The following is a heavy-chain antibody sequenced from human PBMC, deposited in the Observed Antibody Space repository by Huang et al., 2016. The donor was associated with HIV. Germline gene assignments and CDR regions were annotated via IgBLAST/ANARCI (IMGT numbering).Heavy chain of an antibody. J-gene: IGHJ3*02. CDR1: GGSVSDHY. Sequence: QVQLQESGPGLVKPSETLFLTCTVSGGSVSDHYWTWIRQSPGKGLDCIGTIFVSGNTYYNPSLKSRLTISAGTSTNQGSLRLTSVTAADSAVYYCARQWFYYDSGGYPRDVFDIWGRGIMVIVSS. D-gene: IGHD3-22*01. CDR3: ARQWFYYDSGGYPRDVFDI. CDR2: IFVSGNT. V-gene: IGHV4-59*02.